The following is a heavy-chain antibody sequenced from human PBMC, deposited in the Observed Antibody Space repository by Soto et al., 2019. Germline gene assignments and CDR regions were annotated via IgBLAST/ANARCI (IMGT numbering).Heavy chain of an antibody. V-gene: IGHV1-18*01. J-gene: IGHJ6*02. CDR1: GYTFTSYG. Sequence: QVHLVQSGAEVKKPGASVKVSCKASGYTFTSYGISWVRQAPGQGLEWMGWISAYNGNTNYAQKLQGRVTMTTDTSTSTAYMELRSLRSDDTAVYYCARHCSSTSCYVYYYGMDVWGQGTTVTVSS. CDR2: ISAYNGNT. D-gene: IGHD2-2*01. CDR3: ARHCSSTSCYVYYYGMDV.